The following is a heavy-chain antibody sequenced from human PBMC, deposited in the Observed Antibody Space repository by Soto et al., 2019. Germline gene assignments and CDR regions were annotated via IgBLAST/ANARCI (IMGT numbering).Heavy chain of an antibody. J-gene: IGHJ4*02. Sequence: PSETLSLTCTVSGGSISSGGYYWSWIRQHPGKGLEWIGYIYYSGSTYYNPSLKSRVTISVDTSKNQFSLKLSSVTAADTAVYYCARRVIQLMPYFDYWGQGTLVTVYS. V-gene: IGHV4-31*03. CDR2: IYYSGST. CDR1: GGSISSGGYY. D-gene: IGHD5-18*01. CDR3: ARRVIQLMPYFDY.